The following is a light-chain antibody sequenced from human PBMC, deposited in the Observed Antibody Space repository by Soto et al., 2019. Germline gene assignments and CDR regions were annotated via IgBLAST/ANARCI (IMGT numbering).Light chain of an antibody. CDR1: QGIRND. CDR3: LREYNGWT. J-gene: IGKJ1*01. V-gene: IGKV1-6*01. Sequence: AIQMTQSPSSLSASVGDRVTITCRASQGIRNDLGWYQQKPGKAPKLLIYDASSLQSGVPSRFSGSGSGTDFTLTIRSLQPEDFVTYYCLREYNGWTFGQGTKVEIK. CDR2: DAS.